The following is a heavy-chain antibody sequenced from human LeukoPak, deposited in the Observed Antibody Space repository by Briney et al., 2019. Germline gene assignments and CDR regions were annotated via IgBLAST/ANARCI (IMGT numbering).Heavy chain of an antibody. CDR1: GYTFTGYY. Sequence: ASVKVSCKASGYTFTGYYLHWIRQAPGQGREWMGWINPNFGSTYYAQHFQGRVTMTRDTSISTAYMELSSLRSDDTAVYYCTREDDGGNLLSGRPSSWFDPWGQGTLVTVSS. CDR2: INPNFGST. CDR3: TREDDGGNLLSGRPSSWFDP. V-gene: IGHV1-2*02. J-gene: IGHJ5*02. D-gene: IGHD4-23*01.